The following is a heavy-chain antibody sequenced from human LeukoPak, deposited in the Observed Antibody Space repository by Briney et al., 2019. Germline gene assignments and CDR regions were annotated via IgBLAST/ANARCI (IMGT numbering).Heavy chain of an antibody. Sequence: ASVKVSCKTSGYAFSTYGITWVRQTPRQGLEWMGWISTYNGNTMYAQKFQDRVTLTTDTDTSTAYMELRSLRSDDTAIYYCAREVKVTTVISAGADHWGRGTLVIVSS. CDR3: AREVKVTTVISAGADH. CDR1: GYAFSTYG. V-gene: IGHV1-18*01. D-gene: IGHD4-23*01. CDR2: ISTYNGNT. J-gene: IGHJ4*02.